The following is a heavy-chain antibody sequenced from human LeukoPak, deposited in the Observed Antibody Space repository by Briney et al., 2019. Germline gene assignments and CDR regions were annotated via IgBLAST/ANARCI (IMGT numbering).Heavy chain of an antibody. CDR3: ARRPSMVRGVTIYYYYGMDV. V-gene: IGHV4-4*07. CDR2: IYTSGST. CDR1: GVSISSYY. Sequence: SETLSLTCTVAGVSISSYYWSWVRQPAGKGLEWLGRIYTSGSTNYNPSLKSRITISVDTSKNQFSLKLSSVTAADTAVYYCARRPSMVRGVTIYYYYGMDVWGQGTTVTVSS. D-gene: IGHD3-10*01. J-gene: IGHJ6*02.